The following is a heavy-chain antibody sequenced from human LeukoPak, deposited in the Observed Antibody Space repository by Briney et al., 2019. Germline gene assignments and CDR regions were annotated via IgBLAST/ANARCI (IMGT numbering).Heavy chain of an antibody. J-gene: IGHJ1*01. Sequence: GRSLRLSCAASGFTFSSYGMHWVRQAPGKGLEWVAVIWYDGSNKYYADSVKGRFTISRDNSKNTLYPQMNSLRAEDTAVYYCAKDLSFAYYDSSGPLFQHWGQGTLVTVSS. CDR3: AKDLSFAYYDSSGPLFQH. CDR2: IWYDGSNK. V-gene: IGHV3-33*06. D-gene: IGHD3-22*01. CDR1: GFTFSSYG.